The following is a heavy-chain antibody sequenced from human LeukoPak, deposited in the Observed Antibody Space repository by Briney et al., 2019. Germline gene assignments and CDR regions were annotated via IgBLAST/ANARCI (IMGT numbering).Heavy chain of an antibody. CDR2: VNPNRGDT. Sequence: GASVKVSCKASGYTFTGFYIHWVRQAPGQGLEWMGWVNPNRGDTNYAQNFQARVTMTWDTSISTVYLALSRLTSDDTAVYYCARSSLDWYFDLWGRGTLLTVSS. V-gene: IGHV1-2*02. CDR3: ARSSLDWYFDL. CDR1: GYTFTGFY. J-gene: IGHJ2*01.